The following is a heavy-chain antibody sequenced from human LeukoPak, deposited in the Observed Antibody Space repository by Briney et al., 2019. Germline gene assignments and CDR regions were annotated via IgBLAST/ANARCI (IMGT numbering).Heavy chain of an antibody. V-gene: IGHV3-23*01. CDR2: ISGSGDNT. Sequence: GGSLRLFCAASGFTFSSYAMTWVRQAPGEGLEWVSAISGSGDNTYYADSVKGRFTISRDNSKNTLYLQMNSLRAEDTAVYYCAKHYGSGSYNLNWFDPWGQGTLVTVSS. D-gene: IGHD3-10*01. J-gene: IGHJ5*02. CDR3: AKHYGSGSYNLNWFDP. CDR1: GFTFSSYA.